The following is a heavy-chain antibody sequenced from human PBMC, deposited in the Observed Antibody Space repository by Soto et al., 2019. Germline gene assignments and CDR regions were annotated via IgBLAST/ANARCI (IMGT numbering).Heavy chain of an antibody. Sequence: QVQLVESGGGVVQPGRSLRLSCAASGFTFSSYGMHWVRQAPGKGLEWVAVISYYGSNKYYADSVKGRFTISRDNSKNTLYLQMNSLRAEDTAVYYCAKDQGCSSTSCYALIYYYYGMDVWGQGTTVTVSS. CDR2: ISYYGSNK. V-gene: IGHV3-30*18. D-gene: IGHD2-2*01. CDR3: AKDQGCSSTSCYALIYYYYGMDV. CDR1: GFTFSSYG. J-gene: IGHJ6*02.